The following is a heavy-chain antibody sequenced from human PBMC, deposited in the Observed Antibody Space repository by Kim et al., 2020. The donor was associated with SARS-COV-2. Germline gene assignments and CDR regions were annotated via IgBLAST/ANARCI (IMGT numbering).Heavy chain of an antibody. J-gene: IGHJ4*02. CDR2: INHSGST. CDR1: GGSFSVYY. CDR3: ARAFIAARPPGH. D-gene: IGHD6-6*01. V-gene: IGHV4-34*01. Sequence: SETLSLTCAVYGGSFSVYYWSWIRQPPGKGLEWIGEINHSGSTNYNPSLKSRVTISVDTSKNQFSLKLSSVTAADTAVYYCARAFIAARPPGHWGQGTLVTVSS.